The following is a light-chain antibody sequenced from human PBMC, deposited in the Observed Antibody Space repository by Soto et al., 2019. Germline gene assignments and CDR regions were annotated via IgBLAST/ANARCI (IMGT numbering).Light chain of an antibody. Sequence: QSVLTQPASVSGSPGQSITISCTGTSSDVSGYKYVSWYQQHPGKAPKLMIYDVSYRPSGVSNRFSGSKSGNTASLTISGLQAEDEADYYCSSYTTSSTRVFGGGTKLTVL. J-gene: IGLJ3*02. CDR2: DVS. V-gene: IGLV2-14*01. CDR1: SSDVSGYKY. CDR3: SSYTTSSTRV.